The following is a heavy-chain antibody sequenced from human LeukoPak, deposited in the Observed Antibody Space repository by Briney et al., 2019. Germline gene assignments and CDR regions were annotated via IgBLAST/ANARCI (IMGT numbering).Heavy chain of an antibody. CDR2: IYPDDSYT. D-gene: IGHD2-15*01. Sequence: HGESLKISCKGSGYSFTSYWIGWVRQMPGKGLAWMGIIYPDDSYTRYSPSFQGQVTISADKSISTAYLQWSSLKASDTAIYYCARQALGYCSGGSCYHFDYWGQGTLVTVSS. J-gene: IGHJ4*02. V-gene: IGHV5-51*01. CDR1: GYSFTSYW. CDR3: ARQALGYCSGGSCYHFDY.